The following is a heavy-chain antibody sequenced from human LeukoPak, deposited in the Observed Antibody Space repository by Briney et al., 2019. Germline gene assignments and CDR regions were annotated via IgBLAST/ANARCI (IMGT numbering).Heavy chain of an antibody. CDR2: IYTSGST. CDR3: AREGDYGDWYYYYYGMDV. D-gene: IGHD4-17*01. CDR1: GGSISSYY. Sequence: SETLTLTCTVSGGSISSYYWSWIRQPAGKGLEWIGRIYTSGSTNYNPSLKSRVTMSVDTSKNQFSLKLSSVTAADTAVYYCAREGDYGDWYYYYYGMDVWGQGTTVTVSS. V-gene: IGHV4-4*07. J-gene: IGHJ6*02.